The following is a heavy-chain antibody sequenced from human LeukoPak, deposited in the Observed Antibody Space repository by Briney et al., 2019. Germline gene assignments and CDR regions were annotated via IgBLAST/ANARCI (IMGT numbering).Heavy chain of an antibody. D-gene: IGHD5-12*01. V-gene: IGHV3-30*03. J-gene: IGHJ4*02. CDR3: TTKVTRGNSGDDYDD. CDR2: ISSNGNDK. CDR1: GVTFSNYG. Sequence: GGSLRLSCAASGVTFSNYGTHWVRQAPGKGLEWVALISSNGNDKVYGDSVKGRFTISRDDSKSTLYLQMNSLRVEDSAVYYCTTKVTRGNSGDDYDDWGQGTLVTVSS.